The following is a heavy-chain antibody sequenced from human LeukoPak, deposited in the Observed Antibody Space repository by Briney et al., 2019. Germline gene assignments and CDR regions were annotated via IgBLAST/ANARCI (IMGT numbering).Heavy chain of an antibody. CDR3: ARYQYSGRAWELLYYFDY. J-gene: IGHJ4*02. Sequence: PSETLSLTCAVSGGSISSGNWWNWVRQTPGKGLEWIAEIDHSGPTDYNPSLKSRVTISVDKSKNQFSLTLTYVTAADTAVYYCARYQYSGRAWELLYYFDYWGQGTLVTVSS. CDR1: GGSISSGNW. CDR2: IDHSGPT. D-gene: IGHD1-26*01. V-gene: IGHV4-4*02.